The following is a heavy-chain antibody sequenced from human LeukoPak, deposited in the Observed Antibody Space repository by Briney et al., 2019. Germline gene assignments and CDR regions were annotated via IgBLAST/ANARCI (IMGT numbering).Heavy chain of an antibody. V-gene: IGHV3-74*01. Sequence: GGSLRLSCAASGFTFSSYSMSWVRQAPGKGLVWVSRIYYDGSSTSYADSVKGRVTISRDNAKNTLFLQMNSLRADDTAVYYCARGTHWAIDNWGQGTLVTVSS. D-gene: IGHD7-27*01. CDR3: ARGTHWAIDN. J-gene: IGHJ4*02. CDR1: GFTFSSYS. CDR2: IYYDGSST.